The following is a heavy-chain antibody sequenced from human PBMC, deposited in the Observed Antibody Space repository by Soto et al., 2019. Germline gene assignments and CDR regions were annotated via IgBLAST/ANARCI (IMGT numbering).Heavy chain of an antibody. J-gene: IGHJ4*02. CDR1: SHTFISYG. CDR2: ISDYDGYT. Sequence: QVQLVQSGAEVKKPGASVKVSCKASSHTFISYGVNWVRQAPGLGLEWMGWISDYDGYTTYAQKFQGRVTMTTDTFMSTLYMPLRSLKSDDTAAYYCITPVLDYWGQGTLVTVSS. CDR3: ITPVLDY. D-gene: IGHD2-15*01. V-gene: IGHV1-18*04.